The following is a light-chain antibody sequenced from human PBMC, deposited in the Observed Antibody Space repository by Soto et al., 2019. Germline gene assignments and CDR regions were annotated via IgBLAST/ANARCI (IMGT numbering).Light chain of an antibody. CDR2: AAS. Sequence: DIQMTQSPSSLSASVGDRVTITCRASQGISNYLAWYQQKPGKVPKLLIYAASSLQSGVPSRFSGSGSGTEFTLTINNLEPEDFAVYYCQQRNVWPPITFGQGTRLEIK. CDR1: QGISNY. J-gene: IGKJ5*01. CDR3: QQRNVWPPIT. V-gene: IGKV1-27*01.